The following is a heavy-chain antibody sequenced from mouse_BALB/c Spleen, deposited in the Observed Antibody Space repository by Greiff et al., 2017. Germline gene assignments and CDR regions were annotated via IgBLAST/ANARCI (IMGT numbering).Heavy chain of an antibody. Sequence: DVMLVESGGGLVKPGGSLKLSCAASGFTFSSYAMSWVRQTPEKRLEWVASISSGGSTYYPDSVKGRFTISRDNARNILYLQMSSLRSEDTAMYYCALDGYSTYYFDYWGQGTTLTVSS. CDR3: ALDGYSTYYFDY. CDR1: GFTFSSYA. D-gene: IGHD2-3*01. V-gene: IGHV5-6-5*01. CDR2: ISSGGST. J-gene: IGHJ2*01.